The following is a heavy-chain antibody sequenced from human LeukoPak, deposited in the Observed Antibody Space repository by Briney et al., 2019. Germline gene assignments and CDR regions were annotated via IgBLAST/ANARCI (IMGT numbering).Heavy chain of an antibody. CDR3: ARDRHIVVVTAIDYFDY. Sequence: ASVKVSCKASGYTFTSYYMHWVRQAPGQGLEWMGIINPSGGSTSYAQKFQGRVTMTRGTSTSTVYMELSSLRSEDTAVYYCARDRHIVVVTAIDYFDYWGQGTLVTVSS. J-gene: IGHJ4*02. CDR1: GYTFTSYY. CDR2: INPSGGST. V-gene: IGHV1-46*01. D-gene: IGHD2-21*02.